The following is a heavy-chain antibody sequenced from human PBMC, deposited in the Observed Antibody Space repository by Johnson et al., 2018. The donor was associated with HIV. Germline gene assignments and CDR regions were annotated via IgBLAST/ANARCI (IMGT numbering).Heavy chain of an antibody. CDR3: AKEGADYNFWSGYSSNAFDI. Sequence: QVQLVESGGGLVQPGGSLRLSCAASGFTFSNYAMTWVRQSPGKGLEWVAVISYDGSNKYYADSVKGRFTISRDNSKNTLYLQMNSLRAEDTAVYYCAKEGADYNFWSGYSSNAFDIWGQGTMVTVSS. CDR1: GFTFSNYA. V-gene: IGHV3-30*14. J-gene: IGHJ3*02. D-gene: IGHD3-3*01. CDR2: ISYDGSNK.